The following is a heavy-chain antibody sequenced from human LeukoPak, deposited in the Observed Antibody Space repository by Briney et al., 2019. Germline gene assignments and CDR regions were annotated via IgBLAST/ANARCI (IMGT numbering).Heavy chain of an antibody. V-gene: IGHV3-9*01. Sequence: GGSLRLSCAASGFTFDDYAMHWVRQAPGKGLEWVSGISWNSGSIGYADSVKGRFTISRGNAKNSLYLQMNSLRAEDTALYYCAKWNGGAYDSSGYFKHWGQGTLVTVSS. CDR1: GFTFDDYA. CDR2: ISWNSGSI. J-gene: IGHJ1*01. D-gene: IGHD3-22*01. CDR3: AKWNGGAYDSSGYFKH.